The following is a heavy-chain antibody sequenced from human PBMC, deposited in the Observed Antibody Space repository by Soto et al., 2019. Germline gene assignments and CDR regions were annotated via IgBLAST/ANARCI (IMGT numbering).Heavy chain of an antibody. CDR1: GFTFSSYG. J-gene: IGHJ4*02. CDR3: ARNYYDSSGYSH. CDR2: IWYDGSNK. Sequence: PGGSLRLACAASGFTFSSYGMHWVRQAPGKGLEWVAVIWYDGSNKYYADSVKGRFTISRDNSKNTLYLQMNSLRAEDTAVYYCARNYYDSSGYSHWGQGTMVTVYS. V-gene: IGHV3-33*01. D-gene: IGHD3-22*01.